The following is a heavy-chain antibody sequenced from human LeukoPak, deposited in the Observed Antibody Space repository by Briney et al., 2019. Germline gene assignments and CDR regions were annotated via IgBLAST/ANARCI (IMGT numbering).Heavy chain of an antibody. V-gene: IGHV1-2*02. Sequence: ASVKVSCKASGYTFTDYYIHRVRQAPGHGIEWLGWMNVKTGATSSAQKFPGRFTMTRDTSIGTASMEFSSLTSDDTAVYYCARQSGTYWGLDYWGQGTLVTVSS. CDR1: GYTFTDYY. CDR3: ARQSGTYWGLDY. CDR2: MNVKTGAT. J-gene: IGHJ4*02. D-gene: IGHD1-26*01.